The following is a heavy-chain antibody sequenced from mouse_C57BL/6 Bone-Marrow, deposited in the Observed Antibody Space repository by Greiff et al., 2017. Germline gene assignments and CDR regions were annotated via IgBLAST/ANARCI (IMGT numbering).Heavy chain of an antibody. Sequence: EVKLQESGPELVKPGASVKISCKASGYSFTGYYMHWVKQSHGNILDWIGYIYPYNGVSSYNQKFKGKATLTVDKSSSTAYMELRSLTSEDSAVYYCARGPYYYGSSSYFHFDYWGQGTTLTVSS. CDR2: IYPYNGVS. D-gene: IGHD1-1*01. CDR3: ARGPYYYGSSSYFHFDY. V-gene: IGHV1-31*01. J-gene: IGHJ2*01. CDR1: GYSFTGYY.